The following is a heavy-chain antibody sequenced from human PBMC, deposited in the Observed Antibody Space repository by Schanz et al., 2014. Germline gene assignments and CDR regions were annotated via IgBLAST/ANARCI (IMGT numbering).Heavy chain of an antibody. CDR3: AREPLSGYNWFDP. J-gene: IGHJ5*02. V-gene: IGHV4-59*12. Sequence: QVQLQESGPGLLKPSETLSLTCTVSGGSIRSYFWSWIRQPPGKGLEWIGFISYSGSTFYNPSLKSRVTKSGDTSKTQFSLKLISVTAADTTVYYCAREPLSGYNWFDPWGQGSLVTVSS. CDR2: ISYSGST. CDR1: GGSIRSYF. D-gene: IGHD6-25*01.